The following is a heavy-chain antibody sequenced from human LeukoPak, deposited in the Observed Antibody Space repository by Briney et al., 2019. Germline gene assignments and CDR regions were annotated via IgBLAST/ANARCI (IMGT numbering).Heavy chain of an antibody. CDR2: ISWNGGST. J-gene: IGHJ4*02. CDR3: ARDPIFGVVTTFDY. D-gene: IGHD3-3*01. Sequence: SGGSLRLSRAASGFTFDDYGMSWVRQAPGKGLEWVSGISWNGGSTGYADSVKGRFTISRDNAKNSLYLQMNSLRAEDTALYYCARDPIFGVVTTFDYWGQGTLVTVSS. CDR1: GFTFDDYG. V-gene: IGHV3-20*04.